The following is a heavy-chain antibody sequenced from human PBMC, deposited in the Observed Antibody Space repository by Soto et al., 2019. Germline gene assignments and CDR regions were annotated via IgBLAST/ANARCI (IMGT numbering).Heavy chain of an antibody. CDR2: NSGSGGST. J-gene: IGHJ6*03. CDR3: AKDQGSGSYYYYYYMDV. V-gene: IGHV3-23*01. Sequence: GGSLRLSCAASGFTFSSYAMSWVRQAPGKGLEWVSGNSGSGGSTYYADSVKGRFTISRDNSKNTLYLQMNSLRADDTAVYYCAKDQGSGSYYYYYYMDVWGKGTTVTVSS. CDR1: GFTFSSYA. D-gene: IGHD3-10*01.